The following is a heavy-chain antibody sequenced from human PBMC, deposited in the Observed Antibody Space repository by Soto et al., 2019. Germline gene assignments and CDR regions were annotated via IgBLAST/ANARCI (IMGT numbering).Heavy chain of an antibody. V-gene: IGHV1-69*12. CDR2: IIPVFGTP. J-gene: IGHJ6*02. Sequence: QVQRAQSGAEVKKPGSSVKVSCKASGGSVSNYDISWVRQAPGQGLEWMGAIIPVFGTPNYAQKFQDRVTITADESTTTVYMEVRSLTSEDTAVYYCARGDATKIVVTTYYAMDVWGQGTTVTVSS. D-gene: IGHD3-22*01. CDR1: GGSVSNYD. CDR3: ARGDATKIVVTTYYAMDV.